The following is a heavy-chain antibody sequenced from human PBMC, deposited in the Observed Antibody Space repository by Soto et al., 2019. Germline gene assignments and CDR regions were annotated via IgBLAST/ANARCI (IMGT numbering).Heavy chain of an antibody. V-gene: IGHV5-51*03. CDR3: ARRWQTSSGLEYYFDY. Sequence: EVQLVQSGAEVKKPGESLKISCKGSGYSFTSYWIGWVRQMPGKGLEWMGIIYPGDSDTRYSPSFQGQVTISADKSISTAYLQWSSLKASDTAMYYCARRWQTSSGLEYYFDYWGQGTLVTVSS. D-gene: IGHD6-19*01. CDR1: GYSFTSYW. CDR2: IYPGDSDT. J-gene: IGHJ4*02.